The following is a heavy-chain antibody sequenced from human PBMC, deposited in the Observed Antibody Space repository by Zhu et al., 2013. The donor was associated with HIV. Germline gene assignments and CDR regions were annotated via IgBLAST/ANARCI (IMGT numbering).Heavy chain of an antibody. CDR1: GGTFSSYA. J-gene: IGHJ6*02. Sequence: QVQLVQSGAEVKKPGSSVKVSCKASGGTFSSYAITWVRQAPGQGLEWMGGIIPFFKRTNYAQKFQGRVTITADESTGTAYMELTSLRSDDTAVYYCARVRDIVIVSAATTFYAMDVWGQGTTVTVSS. CDR3: ARVRDIVIVSAATTFYAMDV. CDR2: IIPFFKRT. V-gene: IGHV1-69*01. D-gene: IGHD2-2*01.